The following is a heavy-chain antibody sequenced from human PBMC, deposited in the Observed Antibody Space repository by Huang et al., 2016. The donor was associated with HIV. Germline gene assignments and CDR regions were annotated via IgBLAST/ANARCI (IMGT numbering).Heavy chain of an antibody. Sequence: EVQLVQSGAEMKRPGESLKISCKVSGYSFTRQWIGWVRQMPGKGPEWRGIIYTGDSDVKYSPTFQGQVTISADNSISTAYLQWKSRKVSDTAMYFCARPPTYSDDGGYYIDAFGVWGRGTMVTVS. J-gene: IGHJ3*01. CDR1: GYSFTRQW. CDR3: ARPPTYSDDGGYYIDAFGV. D-gene: IGHD2-21*02. CDR2: IYTGDSDV. V-gene: IGHV5-51*03.